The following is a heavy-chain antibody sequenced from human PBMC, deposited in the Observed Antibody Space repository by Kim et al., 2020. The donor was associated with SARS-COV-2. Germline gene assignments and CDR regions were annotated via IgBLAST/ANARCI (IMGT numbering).Heavy chain of an antibody. Sequence: ASVKVSCKASGYTFTNNHMHWVRQAPGQGLEWMGIVTPSSSYTNYAQNFQGRVTITRYTSTSTVYMDLSSLRSEDTAVYYCARDLSGGWTFDIWGQGTMVTVSS. D-gene: IGHD3-16*01. CDR1: GYTFTNNH. V-gene: IGHV1-46*01. CDR2: VTPSSSYT. CDR3: ARDLSGGWTFDI. J-gene: IGHJ3*02.